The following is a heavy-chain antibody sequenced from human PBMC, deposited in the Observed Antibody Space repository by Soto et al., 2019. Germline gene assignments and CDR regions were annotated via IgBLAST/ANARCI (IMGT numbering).Heavy chain of an antibody. CDR1: GGSISSYY. Sequence: SETLSLTCTVSGGSISSYYWSWIRQPPGKGLEWIGYIYYSGSTNYNPSLKSRVTISVDTSKNQFSLKLSSVTAADTAVYYCARGRYFDWYYFDYWGQGTLVTVSS. D-gene: IGHD3-9*01. CDR3: ARGRYFDWYYFDY. V-gene: IGHV4-59*01. J-gene: IGHJ4*02. CDR2: IYYSGST.